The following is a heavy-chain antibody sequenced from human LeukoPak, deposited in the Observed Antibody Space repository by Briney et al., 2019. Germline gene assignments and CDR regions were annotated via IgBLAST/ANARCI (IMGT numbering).Heavy chain of an antibody. CDR2: IYYTGSP. V-gene: IGHV4-59*01. CDR3: ARVPGGYYFPVPNWFGP. D-gene: IGHD6-19*01. Sequence: SETLSLTCTVSGGSISSDYWSWIRQPPGKGLEWIGYIYYTGSPNYNPSLKSRVTISVDTPKNQFSLKLSSVTAADTAVYYCARVPGGYYFPVPNWFGPWGQGTLVTVSS. CDR1: GGSISSDY. J-gene: IGHJ5*02.